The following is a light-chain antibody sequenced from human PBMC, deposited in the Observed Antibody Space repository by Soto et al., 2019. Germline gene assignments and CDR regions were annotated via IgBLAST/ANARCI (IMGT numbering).Light chain of an antibody. V-gene: IGKV3-20*01. CDR2: SAS. Sequence: VFFTPSPATPPSSPRQRDTLSLRASQSLSSTYLAWYQQKPGQAPRLLIYSASSRATGIPDRFSGSGSGTDFTLTISRLEPEDFAMYYCLQYGGSPRTFGQGTKVDI. CDR1: QSLSSTY. CDR3: LQYGGSPRT. J-gene: IGKJ1*01.